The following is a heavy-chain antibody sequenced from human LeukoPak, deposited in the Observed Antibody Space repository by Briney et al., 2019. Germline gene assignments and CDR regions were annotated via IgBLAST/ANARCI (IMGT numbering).Heavy chain of an antibody. J-gene: IGHJ4*02. Sequence: ASVKVSCKASGYTFTSYGISWVRQAPGQGLEWMGWISAYNGNTNYAQKLQGRVTKTTDTSTSTAYMELRSLRSDDTAVYYCARGATVNPYYYGSGSYADYWGQGTLVTVSS. V-gene: IGHV1-18*01. D-gene: IGHD3-10*01. CDR1: GYTFTSYG. CDR3: ARGATVNPYYYGSGSYADY. CDR2: ISAYNGNT.